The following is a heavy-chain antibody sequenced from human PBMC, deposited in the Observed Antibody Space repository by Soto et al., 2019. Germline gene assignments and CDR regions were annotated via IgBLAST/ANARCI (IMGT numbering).Heavy chain of an antibody. CDR3: ARDPNIVLVPAALRSYYYYYGMDV. Sequence: GGSLRLSCTASGLRVGDYALIWFRQAPGKGLEWVSYITSGSRIIYYVDSVKGRFTISRDNAKNSLYLQMNSLRAEDTAVYYCARDPNIVLVPAALRSYYYYYGMDVWGQGTTVTVSS. V-gene: IGHV3-48*04. CDR1: GLRVGDYA. CDR2: ITSGSRII. D-gene: IGHD2-2*01. J-gene: IGHJ6*02.